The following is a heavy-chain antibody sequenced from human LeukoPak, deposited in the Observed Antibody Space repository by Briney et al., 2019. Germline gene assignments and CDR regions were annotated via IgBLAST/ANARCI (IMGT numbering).Heavy chain of an antibody. V-gene: IGHV3-30-3*01. D-gene: IGHD3-16*02. Sequence: GGSLRLSCAASGFTFSSYAMHWVRQAPGKGLEWVAVISYDGSNKYYADSVKGRFTISRDNSKNTLYLQMNSLRAEDTAVYYCAKADDYVWGSYRKHHFDYWGQGTLVTVSS. CDR2: ISYDGSNK. CDR3: AKADDYVWGSYRKHHFDY. CDR1: GFTFSSYA. J-gene: IGHJ4*02.